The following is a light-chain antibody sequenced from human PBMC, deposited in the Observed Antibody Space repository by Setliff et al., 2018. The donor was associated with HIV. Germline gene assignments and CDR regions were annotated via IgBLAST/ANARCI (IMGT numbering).Light chain of an antibody. CDR1: NIGRKA. CDR2: YDD. CDR3: CSYAGSHTFV. V-gene: IGLV3-21*01. Sequence: SYELTQAPSVSLAPGKTAIITCGGNNIGRKAVHWYQQKPGQAPVLVISYDDDRPSGIPERFSGSNSGNTATLTISGLQAEDEADFYCCSYAGSHTFVFGTGTKVTVL. J-gene: IGLJ1*01.